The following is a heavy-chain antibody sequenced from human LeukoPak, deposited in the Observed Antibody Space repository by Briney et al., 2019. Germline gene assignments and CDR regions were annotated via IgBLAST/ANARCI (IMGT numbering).Heavy chain of an antibody. Sequence: PSGTLSLTCAVSGGSISSSNWWSWVRQPPGKGLEWIGEIYHSGSTNYNPSLKSRVTISVDKSKNQFSLKLSSVTAADTAVYYCARDELDSSGYYYYYGMDVWGQGTTVTVSS. CDR3: ARDELDSSGYYYYYGMDV. CDR2: IYHSGST. CDR1: GGSISSSNW. J-gene: IGHJ6*02. V-gene: IGHV4-4*02. D-gene: IGHD3-22*01.